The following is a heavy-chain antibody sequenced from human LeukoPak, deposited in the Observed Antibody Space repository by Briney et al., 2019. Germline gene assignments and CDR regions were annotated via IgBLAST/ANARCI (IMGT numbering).Heavy chain of an antibody. CDR3: ARDPNGDYIGAFEI. CDR1: GFTFSSYA. Sequence: GGSLRLSCATSGFTFSSYAMMWLRQAPGKGLQLVSAIDGPGGLTLYADSVRGRFTISRDNSKNTLYLQMSSLRAEDTAVYYCARDPNGDYIGAFEIWGQGTMVTVSS. V-gene: IGHV3-23*01. CDR2: IDGPGGLT. D-gene: IGHD4-17*01. J-gene: IGHJ3*02.